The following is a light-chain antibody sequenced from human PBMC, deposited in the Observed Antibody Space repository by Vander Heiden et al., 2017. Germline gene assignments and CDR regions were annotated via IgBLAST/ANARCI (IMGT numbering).Light chain of an antibody. J-gene: IGLJ2*01. V-gene: IGLV3-1*01. CDR1: KLGDKY. Sequence: SYELTQPPSVSVSPGQTASITCSGDKLGDKYACWYQQKPGQSPVLVIYQDSKRPSGIPERFSGSNSGNTATLTISGTQAMDEADYYCQAWDSSTLHVVFGGGTKLTGL. CDR2: QDS. CDR3: QAWDSSTLHVV.